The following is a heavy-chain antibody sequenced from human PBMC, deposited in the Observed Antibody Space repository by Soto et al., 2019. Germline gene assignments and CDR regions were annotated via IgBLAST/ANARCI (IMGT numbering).Heavy chain of an antibody. V-gene: IGHV4-4*02. J-gene: IGHJ5*02. D-gene: IGHD2-2*01. CDR2: IYHSGST. CDR3: ARDRAYCSSTSCYLNWFDP. CDR1: GGSISSSNG. Sequence: SETLSLTCAVSGGSISSSNGWSWVRQPPGKGLEWIGEIYHSGSTNYNPSLKSRVTISVDKSKNQFSLKLSSVTAADTAVYYCARDRAYCSSTSCYLNWFDPWGQGTLVTVSS.